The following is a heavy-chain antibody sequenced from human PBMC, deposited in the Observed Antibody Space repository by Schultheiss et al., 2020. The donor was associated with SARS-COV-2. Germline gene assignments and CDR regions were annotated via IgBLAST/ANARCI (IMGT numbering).Heavy chain of an antibody. CDR2: IWYDGSNK. V-gene: IGHV3-33*01. D-gene: IGHD6-19*01. J-gene: IGHJ4*02. Sequence: GGSLRLSCAVSGFTFSNYGMHWVRQAPGKGLEWVAVIWYDGSNKYYADSVKGRFTFSRDNAKNSLYLQMNSLRAEDTAVYYCARDPASGWFDYWGQGTLVTVSS. CDR1: GFTFSNYG. CDR3: ARDPASGWFDY.